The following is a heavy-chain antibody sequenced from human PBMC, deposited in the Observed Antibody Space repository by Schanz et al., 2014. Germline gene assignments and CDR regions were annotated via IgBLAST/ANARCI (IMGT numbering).Heavy chain of an antibody. CDR2: MNESHSTI. Sequence: EVQLAESGGGLVQPGGSLRLSCAASGFSFSSYAMTWVRQAPGMGLEWVSAMNESHSTIYYADSVRGRFTISRDNAENTLFLQMNSLRAEDTAVYYCARKVVATIGGYYDNWGQGTTVTVSS. D-gene: IGHD5-12*01. CDR3: ARKVVATIGGYYDN. V-gene: IGHV3-23*04. J-gene: IGHJ4*03. CDR1: GFSFSSYA.